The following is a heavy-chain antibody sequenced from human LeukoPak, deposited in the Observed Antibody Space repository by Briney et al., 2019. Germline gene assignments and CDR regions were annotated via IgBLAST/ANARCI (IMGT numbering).Heavy chain of an antibody. CDR3: ARDGVSCSSTSCYYYYYYMDV. J-gene: IGHJ6*03. D-gene: IGHD2-2*01. CDR1: GFTFSSYS. CDR2: ISSSSSYI. Sequence: GGSLRPSCAASGFTFSSYSMDWVRQAPGKGLEWVSSISSSSSYIYYADSVKGRFTISRDNSKNTLYLQMNSLRAEDTAVYYCARDGVSCSSTSCYYYYYYMDVWGKGTTVTVSS. V-gene: IGHV3-21*01.